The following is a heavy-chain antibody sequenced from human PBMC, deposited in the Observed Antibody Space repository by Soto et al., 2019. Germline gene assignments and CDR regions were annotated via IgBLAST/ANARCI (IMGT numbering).Heavy chain of an antibody. V-gene: IGHV4-59*01. CDR2: FYHSGNS. D-gene: IGHD5-18*01. J-gene: IGHJ6*02. Sequence: KSSETLSLTCSVSGGSIRSYYWSWIRQSPEKGLEWIGYFYHSGNSNYNPSLKSRVTISVDTSKNQLSLSLRSVTAADTAVYFCARISSVDPYGYVNGGLDVWGQGPTVTVSS. CDR1: GGSIRSYY. CDR3: ARISSVDPYGYVNGGLDV.